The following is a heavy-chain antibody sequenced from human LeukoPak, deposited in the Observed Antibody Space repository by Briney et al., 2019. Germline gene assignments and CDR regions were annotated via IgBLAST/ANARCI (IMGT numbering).Heavy chain of an antibody. CDR1: RFTFSSYA. CDR2: ISYDGSNK. D-gene: IGHD3-22*01. J-gene: IGHJ6*02. V-gene: IGHV3-30*04. CDR3: ARGGGYYYDTSGHGMDV. Sequence: GGSLRLSCAASRFTFSSYAMHWVRQAPGKGLEWVAVISYDGSNKYYADSVKGRFTISRDNSKNTLYLQMNSLRAEDTAVYYCARGGGYYYDTSGHGMDVWGQGTTVAVSS.